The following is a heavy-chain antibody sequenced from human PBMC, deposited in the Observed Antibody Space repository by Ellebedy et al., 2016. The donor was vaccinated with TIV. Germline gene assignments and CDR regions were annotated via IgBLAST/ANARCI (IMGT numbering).Heavy chain of an antibody. Sequence: GESLKISXAASGFTFSNYWMHWVRQAPGKGLVWVSRINSDGSSTSYADSVQGRFTISRDNAKNTLYLQMNSLRAEDTAVYYCAREISGYEGYFQHWGQGTLVTVSS. CDR3: AREISGYEGYFQH. D-gene: IGHD5-12*01. CDR1: GFTFSNYW. CDR2: INSDGSST. J-gene: IGHJ1*01. V-gene: IGHV3-74*01.